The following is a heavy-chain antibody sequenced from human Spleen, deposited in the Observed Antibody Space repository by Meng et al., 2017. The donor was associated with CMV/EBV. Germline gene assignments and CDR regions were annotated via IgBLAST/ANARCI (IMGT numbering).Heavy chain of an antibody. J-gene: IGHJ4*01. D-gene: IGHD4/OR15-4a*01. V-gene: IGHV3-23*01. CDR1: GFIFGNYA. CDR2: FGGTGGDI. CDR3: AKDIWGWQFDY. Sequence: GGSLRLSCAASGFIFGNYAMSWVRQAPGKGLEWVAAFGGTGGDINYADSVKGRFTISRDNSKNPLFLQMNNLRAEDTAIYYFAKDIWGWQFDYWGHGTLVTVSS.